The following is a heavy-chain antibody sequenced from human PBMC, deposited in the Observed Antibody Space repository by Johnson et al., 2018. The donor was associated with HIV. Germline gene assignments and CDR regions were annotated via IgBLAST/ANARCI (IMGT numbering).Heavy chain of an antibody. CDR2: IRYDESNK. J-gene: IGHJ3*02. CDR1: GFTFSNYG. Sequence: QVQVVESGGGVVQPGGSLRLSCAASGFTFSNYGIHWVRQAPGKGLEWVAFIRYDESNKYYPDSVKGRFTISRDNSKNTLYLQMNSLRAEDTAVYYCAREVYAHDAFDIWGQGTMVTVS. CDR3: AREVYAHDAFDI. D-gene: IGHD3-16*01. V-gene: IGHV3-30*02.